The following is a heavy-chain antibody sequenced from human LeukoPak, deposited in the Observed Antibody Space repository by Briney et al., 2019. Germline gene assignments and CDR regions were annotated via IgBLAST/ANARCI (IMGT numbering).Heavy chain of an antibody. Sequence: PGGSLRLSCAASGFTFGSYAMHWVRQAPGKGLEYVSAITSSGGSTFYADSVKGIFTISRDKSNNTLYLQIGSLSAEDMAVYYCARIFYDSSGYYYDYWGQGTMVTVSS. V-gene: IGHV3-64*02. J-gene: IGHJ4*02. CDR1: GFTFGSYA. D-gene: IGHD3-22*01. CDR2: ITSSGGST. CDR3: ARIFYDSSGYYYDY.